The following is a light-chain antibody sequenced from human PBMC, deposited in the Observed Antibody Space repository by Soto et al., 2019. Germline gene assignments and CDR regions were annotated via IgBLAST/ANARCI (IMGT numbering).Light chain of an antibody. V-gene: IGLV2-14*03. Sequence: QSALTQPASVSGSPGQSITISCTGTSSDIGAFTSVSWYQQHPGKAPKLIIYDIIHRPPVVSDRFSGSKSVNTAYLTVSGLQPDDEANYYCSSYSRTTTLVVFGGGTKLT. CDR1: SSDIGAFTS. CDR2: DII. CDR3: SSYSRTTTLVV. J-gene: IGLJ2*01.